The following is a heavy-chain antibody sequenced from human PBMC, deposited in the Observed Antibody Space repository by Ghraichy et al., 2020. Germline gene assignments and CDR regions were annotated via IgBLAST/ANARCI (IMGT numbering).Heavy chain of an antibody. CDR3: GRGGDSDYGGNEPSWVDY. CDR2: IYYSRST. J-gene: IGHJ4*02. Sequence: SETLSLTCTVYGGSISSYSWSWILQPPGKGLEWIGFIYYSRSTNYNPSLKSLVTRSVDTSKNQYSLKLSSMTAADTAVDYCGRGGDSDYGGNEPSWVDYWGQGSLVTVSS. CDR1: GGSISSYS. D-gene: IGHD4-23*01. V-gene: IGHV4-59*01.